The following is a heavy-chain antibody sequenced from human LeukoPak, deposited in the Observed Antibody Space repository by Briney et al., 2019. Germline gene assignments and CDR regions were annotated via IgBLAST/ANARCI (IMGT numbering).Heavy chain of an antibody. CDR1: GFTFSSYG. Sequence: GGSLRLSCAASGFTFSSYGMHWVRQAPGKGLEWVAVISYDGSNKYYADSVKGRFTISRDNSKNTLYLQMNSLRAEDTAVYYCAKDRLMITFGGVIAPFDPWGQGTLVTVSS. D-gene: IGHD3-16*02. CDR3: AKDRLMITFGGVIAPFDP. V-gene: IGHV3-30*18. CDR2: ISYDGSNK. J-gene: IGHJ5*02.